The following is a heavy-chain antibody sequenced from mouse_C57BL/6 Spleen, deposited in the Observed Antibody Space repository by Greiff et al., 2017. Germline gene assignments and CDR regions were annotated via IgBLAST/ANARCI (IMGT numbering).Heavy chain of an antibody. CDR1: GYSITSGYY. Sequence: EVHLVESGPGLVKPSQSLSLTCSVTGYSITSGYYWNWIRQFPGNKLEWMGYISYDGSNNYNPSLKNRISITRDTSKNQFFLKLNSVTTEDTATYYCASNYLGSFYFDYWGQGTTLTVSS. CDR3: ASNYLGSFYFDY. V-gene: IGHV3-6*01. J-gene: IGHJ2*01. D-gene: IGHD2-1*01. CDR2: ISYDGSN.